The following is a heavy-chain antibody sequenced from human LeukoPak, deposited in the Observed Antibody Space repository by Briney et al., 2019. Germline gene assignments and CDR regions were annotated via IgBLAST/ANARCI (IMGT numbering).Heavy chain of an antibody. J-gene: IGHJ4*02. D-gene: IGHD4-17*01. Sequence: SETLSLTCTVSGGSISSGDYYWSWIRQPPRKCLEWIGYIYYSGSTYYNPSLKSRVTISVDTSKNQFSLKLSSVTAAATAVYYCARDPTVTRDYWGQGTLVTVSS. CDR2: IYYSGST. CDR3: ARDPTVTRDY. CDR1: GGSISSGDYY. V-gene: IGHV4-30-4*08.